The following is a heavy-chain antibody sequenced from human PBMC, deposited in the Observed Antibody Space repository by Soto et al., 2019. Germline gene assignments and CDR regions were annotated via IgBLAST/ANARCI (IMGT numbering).Heavy chain of an antibody. CDR3: ASLKYYDILTGYRYYFAY. V-gene: IGHV6-1*01. CDR2: TYYRSRWYN. CDR1: GDSVSSNSAA. Sequence: PSQTLSLTCVISGDSVSSNSAAWNWIRLSPSRGLEWLARTYYRSRWYNDYAVSVRSRITVNPDTSKNQFSLQLTSVTPEDTAVYYCASLKYYDILTGYRYYFAYWGQGTLVTVSS. D-gene: IGHD3-9*01. J-gene: IGHJ4*02.